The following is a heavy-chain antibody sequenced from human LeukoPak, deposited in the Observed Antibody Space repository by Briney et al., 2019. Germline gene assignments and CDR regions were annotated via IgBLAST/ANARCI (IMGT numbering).Heavy chain of an antibody. CDR3: AKGRDYDILTGYLKAPNYYYYYYMDV. Sequence: GGSLRLSCAASGFPFSSYGMSWVRQAPGKGLEWISAISGSGGSTYYAASVKGRFTISRDNSKNTLYLQMNSLRAEDTAVYYCAKGRDYDILTGYLKAPNYYYYYYMDVWGKGTTVTISS. D-gene: IGHD3-9*01. CDR2: ISGSGGST. J-gene: IGHJ6*03. CDR1: GFPFSSYG. V-gene: IGHV3-23*01.